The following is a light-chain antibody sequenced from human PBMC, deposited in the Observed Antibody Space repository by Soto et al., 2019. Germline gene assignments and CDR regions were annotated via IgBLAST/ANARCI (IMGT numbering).Light chain of an antibody. CDR1: ESIGNY. CDR2: DAS. J-gene: IGKJ4*01. V-gene: IGKV3-11*01. CDR3: QWRSDWPPRLT. Sequence: EVVLTQSPATRSLSPGERASLSCRASESIGNYLAWYQQKLGQAPKLLIYDASHRAIGIPGRFSGDGSGTDFTLTISGLEPEDFAVYYCQWRSDWPPRLTFGGGTKVEIK.